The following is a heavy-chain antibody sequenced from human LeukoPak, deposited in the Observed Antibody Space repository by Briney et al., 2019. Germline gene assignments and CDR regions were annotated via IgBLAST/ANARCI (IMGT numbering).Heavy chain of an antibody. D-gene: IGHD2-15*01. V-gene: IGHV1-46*01. CDR2: INPSGGST. Sequence: ASVKVSCKASGYTFTSYYMHWVRQAPGQGLEWMGIINPSGGSTSYAQKFQGRVTMTRDTSTSTVYMELSSLRSEDTAVYYCAREVPVSGGYCSGGSCYGYNWFDPWGQGTLVTVSS. CDR1: GYTFTSYY. CDR3: AREVPVSGGYCSGGSCYGYNWFDP. J-gene: IGHJ5*02.